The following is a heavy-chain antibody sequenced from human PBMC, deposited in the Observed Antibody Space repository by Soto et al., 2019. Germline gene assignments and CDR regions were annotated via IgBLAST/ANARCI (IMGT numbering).Heavy chain of an antibody. CDR3: ARDLIGYGGNFDY. Sequence: GGSLRLSCAASGFTFSSYSMNWVRQAPGKGLEWVSSISSSSSYIYYADSVRGRFTISRDNAKNSLYLQMNSLRAEDTAVYYCARDLIGYGGNFDYWGQGTLVTVSS. CDR2: ISSSSSYI. V-gene: IGHV3-21*01. D-gene: IGHD4-17*01. CDR1: GFTFSSYS. J-gene: IGHJ4*02.